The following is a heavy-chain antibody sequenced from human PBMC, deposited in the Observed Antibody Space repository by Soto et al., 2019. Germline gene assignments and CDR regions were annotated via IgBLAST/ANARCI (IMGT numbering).Heavy chain of an antibody. CDR2: ISYDGSNK. J-gene: IGHJ4*02. Sequence: PGGSLRLSCAASGFTFSSYGMHWVRQAPGKGLEWVAVISYDGSNKYYADSVKGRFTISRDNSKNTLYLQMNSLRAEDTAVYYCAKDPARGDFWSGYCGDYWGQGTLVTVSS. V-gene: IGHV3-30*18. CDR1: GFTFSSYG. CDR3: AKDPARGDFWSGYCGDY. D-gene: IGHD3-3*01.